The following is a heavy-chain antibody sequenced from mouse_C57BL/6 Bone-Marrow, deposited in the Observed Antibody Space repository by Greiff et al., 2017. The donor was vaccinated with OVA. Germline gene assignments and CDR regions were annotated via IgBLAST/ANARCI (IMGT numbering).Heavy chain of an antibody. J-gene: IGHJ3*01. V-gene: IGHV1-82*01. CDR2: IYPGDGDT. CDR3: ARAFYWFAY. Sequence: VMLVESGPELVKPGASVKISCKASGYAFSSSWMNWVKQRPGKGLEWIGRIYPGDGDTNYNGKFKGKATLTADKSSSTAYMQLSSLTSEDSAVYFCARAFYWFAYWGQGTLVTVSA. D-gene: IGHD6-1*01. CDR1: GYAFSSSW.